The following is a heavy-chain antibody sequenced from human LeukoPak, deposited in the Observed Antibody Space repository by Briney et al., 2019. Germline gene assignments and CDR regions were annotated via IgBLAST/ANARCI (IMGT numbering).Heavy chain of an antibody. CDR3: ARRLLHYYYMDV. Sequence: SETLSLTCTVSGGSISSSINHWAWIRQTPGKGLEWIGSIYYSGSAYYKPSLKSRATISLDTSKNQFSLKLSSVTAADTAVYYCARRLLHYYYMDVWGKGTTVTVSS. CDR2: IYYSGSA. V-gene: IGHV4-39*01. J-gene: IGHJ6*03. D-gene: IGHD2-21*01. CDR1: GGSISSSINH.